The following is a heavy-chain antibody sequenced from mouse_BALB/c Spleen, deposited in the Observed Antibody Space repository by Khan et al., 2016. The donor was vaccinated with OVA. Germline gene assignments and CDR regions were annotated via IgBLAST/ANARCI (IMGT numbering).Heavy chain of an antibody. J-gene: IGHJ3*01. Sequence: EVQLQESGGGLVQPGGSLKLSCAASGFDFSRYWMSWVRQAPGKGLEWIGEINPDSSTINYTPSLKDKFIISRDNAKNTLYLQMNKVRSECTALYYCARPYRYAGRAWFAYWGQGTLVTVAA. CDR2: INPDSSTI. CDR3: ARPYRYAGRAWFAY. D-gene: IGHD2-14*01. CDR1: GFDFSRYW. V-gene: IGHV4-1*02.